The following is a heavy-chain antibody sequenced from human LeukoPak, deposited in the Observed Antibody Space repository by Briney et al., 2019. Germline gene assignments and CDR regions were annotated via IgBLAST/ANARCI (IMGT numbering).Heavy chain of an antibody. J-gene: IGHJ6*03. CDR3: ARDLYERFHYYYYYMDV. Sequence: SVKVSCKASGGTLSSYAISWVRQAPGQGLEWMGGIIPIFGTANYAQKFQGRVTITTDESTSTAYMELSSLRSEDTAVYYCARDLYERFHYYYYYMDVWGKGTTVTVSS. V-gene: IGHV1-69*05. D-gene: IGHD3-3*01. CDR1: GGTLSSYA. CDR2: IIPIFGTA.